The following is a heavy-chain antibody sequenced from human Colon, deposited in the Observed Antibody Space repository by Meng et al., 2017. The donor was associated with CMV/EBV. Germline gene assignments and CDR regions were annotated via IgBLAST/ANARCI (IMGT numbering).Heavy chain of an antibody. CDR2: IKEDGSEK. V-gene: IGHV3-7*01. J-gene: IGHJ5*02. Sequence: GESLKISCAASGFTFSNYWMTWLRQAPGRGLELVAHIKEDGSEKYFVGSVKGRFTISRDNAKNSLYLQMNSLRAEDTAVYYCARGLGTPTWGQGTLVTVSS. D-gene: IGHD1-14*01. CDR3: ARGLGTPT. CDR1: GFTFSNYW.